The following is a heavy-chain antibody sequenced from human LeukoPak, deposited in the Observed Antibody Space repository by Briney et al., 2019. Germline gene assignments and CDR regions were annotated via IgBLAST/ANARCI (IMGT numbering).Heavy chain of an antibody. CDR3: AKEDYGYNEYYFDH. V-gene: IGHV3-9*01. CDR1: GFTFDDYV. CDR2: ISWNSGTK. J-gene: IGHJ4*02. Sequence: GRSLRLSCVASGFTFDDYVMHWVRQAPGKGLEWVSSISWNSGTKQYADSVRGRFTISRDNAKNSLYLEMNSLRAEDTALYFCAKEDYGYNEYYFDHWGLGTLVTVSS. D-gene: IGHD4-17*01.